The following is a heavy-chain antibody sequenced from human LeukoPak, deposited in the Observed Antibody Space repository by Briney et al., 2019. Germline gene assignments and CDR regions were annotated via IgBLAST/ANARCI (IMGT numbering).Heavy chain of an antibody. CDR3: ARESRDTPYFDY. V-gene: IGHV3-7*01. J-gene: IGHJ4*02. CDR1: GFTFSSYW. Sequence: GGSLRLSCTASGFTFSSYWMSWVRQAPGKGLEWVANMNQDGSEKYYVDAVKGRFTISRDNAKNSLYLQMNSLRAEDTAVYYCARESRDTPYFDYWGQGALVTVSS. CDR2: MNQDGSEK. D-gene: IGHD5-18*01.